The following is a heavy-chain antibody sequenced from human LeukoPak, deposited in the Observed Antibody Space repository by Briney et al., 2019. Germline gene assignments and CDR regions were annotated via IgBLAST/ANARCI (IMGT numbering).Heavy chain of an antibody. V-gene: IGHV1-18*01. CDR2: ISAYNGNT. CDR1: GYTFTSYG. J-gene: IGHJ6*03. D-gene: IGHD3-3*01. Sequence: ASVKVSCKASGYTFTSYGISWVRQAPGQGLEWMGWISAYNGNTNYAQKLQGRVTMTTDTSTSTAYMELRSLRSDDTAVYYCASFRTPSFGVVRSTTAYYMDVWGKGTTVTVSS. CDR3: ASFRTPSFGVVRSTTAYYMDV.